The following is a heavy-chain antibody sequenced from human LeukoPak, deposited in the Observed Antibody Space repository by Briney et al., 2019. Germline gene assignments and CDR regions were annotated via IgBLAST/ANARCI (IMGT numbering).Heavy chain of an antibody. CDR2: ISAYNGNT. D-gene: IGHD1-20*01. J-gene: IGHJ4*02. V-gene: IGHV1-18*01. Sequence: ASVRVSCKASGYTFTSYGIGWVRQAPGQGLEWMGWISAYNGNTNYAQKLQGRVTMTTDTSTSTAYMELRSLRSDDTAVYYCARWGHRYNWNGGDYWGQGTLVTVSS. CDR3: ARWGHRYNWNGGDY. CDR1: GYTFTSYG.